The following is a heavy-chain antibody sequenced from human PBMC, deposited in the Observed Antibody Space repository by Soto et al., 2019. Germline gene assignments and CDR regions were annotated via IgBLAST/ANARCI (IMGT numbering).Heavy chain of an antibody. CDR2: IRSKADGGIT. CDR3: TTGGSPLDT. D-gene: IGHD6-19*01. Sequence: GGSLGLSCAASGITVSNAWMNWVRQAPGKGLEWVGRIRSKADGGITDYPAPVKGRFTISRDDSKNMVHLQIDSLKTEDTAVYYCTTGGSPLDTWGQGTMVTVSS. V-gene: IGHV3-15*07. J-gene: IGHJ3*02. CDR1: GITVSNAW.